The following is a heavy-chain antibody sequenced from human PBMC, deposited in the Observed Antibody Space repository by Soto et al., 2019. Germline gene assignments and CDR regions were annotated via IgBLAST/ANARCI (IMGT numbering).Heavy chain of an antibody. CDR1: GFTFSTYA. CDR3: AKFRGWYFFDY. D-gene: IGHD6-19*01. Sequence: EVQLKESGGGLVQPGGSLRLSCAASGFTFSTYAMSWVRQAPGKGLEWVSAISATGGMTYYADSVQGRFTISRDNAKHTLHLQLSSPRAEDTAVYYCAKFRGWYFFDYWGQGTLVTVSS. J-gene: IGHJ4*02. CDR2: ISATGGMT. V-gene: IGHV3-23*01.